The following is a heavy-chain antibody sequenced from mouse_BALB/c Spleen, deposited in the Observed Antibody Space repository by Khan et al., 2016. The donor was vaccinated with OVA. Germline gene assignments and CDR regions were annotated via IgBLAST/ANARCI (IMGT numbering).Heavy chain of an antibody. CDR3: ARDGPDGAWFVY. D-gene: IGHD2-3*01. CDR2: IYPGTNST. J-gene: IGHJ3*01. CDR1: GYIFTSYW. Sequence: QVQLKQSGAELVRPGASVKLSCKTSGYIFTSYWIHWVKQRSGQGLEWIARIYPGTNSTYYNEKFKGKATLTADKSSRTAYMRLSSLKSEDSAVYVCARDGPDGAWFVYWGQGTLVTVSA. V-gene: IGHV1-76*01.